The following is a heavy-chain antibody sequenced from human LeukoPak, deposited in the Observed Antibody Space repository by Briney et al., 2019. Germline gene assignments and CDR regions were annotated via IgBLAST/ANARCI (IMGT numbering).Heavy chain of an antibody. CDR1: GFTFSTYA. CDR3: AKLNGDYAGGSFDY. Sequence: GGSLRLSCGASGFTFSTYAMHWVRQTPDKGLEWVAVISYDGSNKYYADSVKGRFTISRDNSKNTLYLQMNSLRAEDTAVYYCAKLNGDYAGGSFDYWGQGTLVTVSS. J-gene: IGHJ4*02. D-gene: IGHD4-17*01. V-gene: IGHV3-30*18. CDR2: ISYDGSNK.